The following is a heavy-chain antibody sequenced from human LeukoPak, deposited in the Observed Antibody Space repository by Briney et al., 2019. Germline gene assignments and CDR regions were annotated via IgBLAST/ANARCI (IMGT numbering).Heavy chain of an antibody. CDR3: AGGGTTTRFAFDI. Sequence: PVKGPCKAFWGTLSRYAIRWVRQAPGPRAGGVGGIIPIFGTANYAQKFQGRVTITSDESTSTAYMDLSSLRSEDTAVYYCAGGGTTTRFAFDIWGQGTMVTVSS. V-gene: IGHV1-69*01. D-gene: IGHD1-26*01. J-gene: IGHJ3*02. CDR1: WGTLSRYA. CDR2: IIPIFGTA.